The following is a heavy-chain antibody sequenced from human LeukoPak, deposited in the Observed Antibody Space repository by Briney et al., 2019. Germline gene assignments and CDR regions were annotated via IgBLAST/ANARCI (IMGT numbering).Heavy chain of an antibody. CDR1: GFTVSSNY. CDR2: IYSGGST. CDR3: ARDKSLVQGAFDI. D-gene: IGHD1-1*01. V-gene: IGHV3-66*01. J-gene: IGHJ3*02. Sequence: PGGSLRLSCAASGFTVSSNYMSWVRQAPGKGLEWVSVIYSGGSTYYADSVKGRFTISRDNSKNTLYLQMNSLRAEDTAVYYCARDKSLVQGAFDIRGQGTMVTVSS.